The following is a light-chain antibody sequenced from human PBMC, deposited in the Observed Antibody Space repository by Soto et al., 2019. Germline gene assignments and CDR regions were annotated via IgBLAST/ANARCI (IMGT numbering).Light chain of an antibody. CDR2: AAS. Sequence: DIQMTQSPCSRSASAGGGGTITCLSSQTITSYLNWYQQKPGKAPKSLIYAASNLQSGVPSRFSGSGSGTYFTLTISSLQPEDFAPYFCPQSYSTPITFGQGTRLEIK. J-gene: IGKJ5*01. CDR3: PQSYSTPIT. V-gene: IGKV1-39*01. CDR1: QTITSY.